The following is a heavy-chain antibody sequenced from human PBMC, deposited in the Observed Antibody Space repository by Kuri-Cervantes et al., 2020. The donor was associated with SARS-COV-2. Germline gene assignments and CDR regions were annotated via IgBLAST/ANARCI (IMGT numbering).Heavy chain of an antibody. Sequence: ASVKVSCKASGYTFTSYGISWVRQAPGQGLEWMGWISAYNGNTNYAQKLQGRITVTTDTSTSTAYMELRSLRSDDAAVYFCARVAGGRVYNIFSGPEAFDYWGQGTLVTVSS. CDR2: ISAYNGNT. CDR3: ARVAGGRVYNIFSGPEAFDY. CDR1: GYTFTSYG. J-gene: IGHJ4*02. D-gene: IGHD3-9*01. V-gene: IGHV1-18*01.